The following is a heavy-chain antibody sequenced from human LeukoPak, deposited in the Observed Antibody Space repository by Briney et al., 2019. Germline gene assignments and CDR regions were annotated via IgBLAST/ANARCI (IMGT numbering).Heavy chain of an antibody. D-gene: IGHD3-16*01. CDR1: GFTFSSYG. CDR2: ISYDGSNK. J-gene: IGHJ5*02. V-gene: IGHV3-30*03. Sequence: GGSLRLSCAASGFTFSSYGMHWVRQAPGKGLEWVAVISYDGSNKYYADSVKGRFTISRDNSKNTLYLQMNSLRAEDTAVYYCARDWGTNWFDPWGQGTLVTVSS. CDR3: ARDWGTNWFDP.